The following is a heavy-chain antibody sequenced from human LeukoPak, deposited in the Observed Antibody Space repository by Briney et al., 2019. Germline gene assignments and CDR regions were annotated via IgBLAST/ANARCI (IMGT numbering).Heavy chain of an antibody. CDR1: GGSISSSSYY. J-gene: IGHJ6*03. D-gene: IGHD6-6*01. Sequence: PSQTLSLTCTVSGGSISSSSYYWGWIRQPPGKGLEWIGSIYYSGSTYYNPSLKSRVTISVDTSKNQFSLKLSSVTAADTAVYYCARVSSSSAGVVYYYYYMDVWGKGTTVTVSS. CDR3: ARVSSSSAGVVYYYYYMDV. CDR2: IYYSGST. V-gene: IGHV4-39*07.